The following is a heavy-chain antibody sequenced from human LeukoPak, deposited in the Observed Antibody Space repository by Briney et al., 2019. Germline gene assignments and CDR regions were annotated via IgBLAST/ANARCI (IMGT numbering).Heavy chain of an antibody. J-gene: IGHJ4*02. D-gene: IGHD4-17*01. CDR2: IRYDGSNK. CDR1: GFTFSSHG. V-gene: IGHV3-30*02. Sequence: GGTLRLSCAASGFTFSSHGMHWVRQAPGKGVEWVAFIRYDGSNKYYADFVKGRFTISRDNSKNTLYLQMNSLRAEDTAVYYCAKDGNYGLEEDVYDYWGQGTLVTVSS. CDR3: AKDGNYGLEEDVYDY.